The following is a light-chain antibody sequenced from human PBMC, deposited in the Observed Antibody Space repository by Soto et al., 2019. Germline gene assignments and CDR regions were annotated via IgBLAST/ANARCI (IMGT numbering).Light chain of an antibody. CDR2: GAS. Sequence: EIVLTQSPGTLSLSPGERATLSCRASQSVTSTYLAWYQQKPGQALRLLIYGASSRATGIPDRFSGSGSGTDFTLTISRLEPEDFAVYYCQQYGSSLTWTFGQGTKVEIK. CDR1: QSVTSTY. CDR3: QQYGSSLTWT. V-gene: IGKV3-20*01. J-gene: IGKJ1*01.